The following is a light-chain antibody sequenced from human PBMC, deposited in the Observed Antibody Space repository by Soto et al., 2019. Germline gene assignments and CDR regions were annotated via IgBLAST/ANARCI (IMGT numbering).Light chain of an antibody. J-gene: IGLJ1*01. Sequence: QSALTQPASVSGSPGQSITLSCTGTNSDIVGYNIVSWYQQHPGKAPKLMIYDVSIRPSGVSDRFSGSKSANTASLTISGLQPEDEADYYCTSYAAGGTHVFGTGTK. CDR3: TSYAAGGTHV. CDR1: NSDIVGYNI. CDR2: DVS. V-gene: IGLV2-14*01.